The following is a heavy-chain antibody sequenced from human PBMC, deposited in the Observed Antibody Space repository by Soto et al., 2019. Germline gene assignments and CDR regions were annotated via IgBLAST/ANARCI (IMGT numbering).Heavy chain of an antibody. CDR1: GGSISSSNW. D-gene: IGHD6-19*01. CDR3: ARARQWLLGGYFDY. V-gene: IGHV4-4*02. J-gene: IGHJ4*02. CDR2: IYHSGRT. Sequence: QVQLQESGPGLVKPSWTLSLTCAVSGGSISSSNWWSWVRQPPGKGLEWIGEIYHSGRTNYNPALTGRVTISVDKSKNQFSLKLGFVTAADTAVYYCARARQWLLGGYFDYWGQGTLVAVSS.